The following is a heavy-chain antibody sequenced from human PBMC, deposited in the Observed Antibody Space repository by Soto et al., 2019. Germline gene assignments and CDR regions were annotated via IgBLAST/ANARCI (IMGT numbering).Heavy chain of an antibody. CDR2: IIPIFGTA. CDR1: GGTFSSYA. J-gene: IGHJ4*02. CDR3: AKAGNYDIVVVVAATRKLDY. Sequence: SVKVSCKASGGTFSSYAISWVRQAPGQGLEWMGGIIPIFGTANYAQKFQGRVTITADESTSTAYMELSSLRSEDTAVYYCAKAGNYDIVVVVAATRKLDYWGQGTLVTVSS. V-gene: IGHV1-69*13. D-gene: IGHD2-15*01.